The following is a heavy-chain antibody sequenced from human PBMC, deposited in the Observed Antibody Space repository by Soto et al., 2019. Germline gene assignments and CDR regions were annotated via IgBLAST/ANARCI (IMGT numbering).Heavy chain of an antibody. CDR1: GDSISSYY. CDR3: ARSHILTGSYGY. J-gene: IGHJ4*01. Sequence: NPSETLSLTCTVSGDSISSYYWSWIRQPAGKGLEWIGRIYTSGSTNHNPSLKSRVTMSVDTSKNQFSLKLSSVTAADTAVYYCARSHILTGSYGYWGHGPLVTVSS. CDR2: IYTSGST. V-gene: IGHV4-4*07. D-gene: IGHD3-9*01.